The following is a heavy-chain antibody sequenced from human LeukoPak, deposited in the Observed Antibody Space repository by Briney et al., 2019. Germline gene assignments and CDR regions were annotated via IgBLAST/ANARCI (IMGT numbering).Heavy chain of an antibody. D-gene: IGHD3-10*01. V-gene: IGHV3-30*18. J-gene: IGHJ4*02. CDR3: AKQEDIWFGELLPVDY. CDR1: GFTFSTYG. CDR2: IGNDGKTT. Sequence: GRSLRLSCAASGFTFSTYGTHWVRQAPGKGLEWVAVIGNDGKTTYYADSVKGRFTISRDNSKNTLYLQMNSLRAEDTAVYYCAKQEDIWFGELLPVDYWGQGTLVAVSS.